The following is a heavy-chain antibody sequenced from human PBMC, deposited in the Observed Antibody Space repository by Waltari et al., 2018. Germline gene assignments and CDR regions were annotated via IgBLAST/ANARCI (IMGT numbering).Heavy chain of an antibody. CDR1: SGSISSSSYY. CDR2: IYYSGST. CDR3: ARAVFVSGGYMDV. J-gene: IGHJ6*03. V-gene: IGHV4-39*01. Sequence: QLQLQESGPGLVKPSETLSLTCTVSSGSISSSSYYWGWIRPPPGKGLEWIGSIYYSGSTYYNPSLKSRVTISVDTSKNQFSLKLSSVTAADTAVYYCARAVFVSGGYMDVWGKGTTVTVSS. D-gene: IGHD3-10*01.